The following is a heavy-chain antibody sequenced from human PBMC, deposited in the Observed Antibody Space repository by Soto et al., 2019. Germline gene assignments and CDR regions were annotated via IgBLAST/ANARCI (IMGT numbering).Heavy chain of an antibody. J-gene: IGHJ4*02. CDR3: ARHYGGIAGAFFDY. V-gene: IGHV5-10-1*01. Sequence: EVQLVQSGAEVKKPGESLRISCKASGYSFISYWISWVRQMPGKGLEWMGRIDPTDSYTSYSPSLQGHVTISADKSISTAYLQWSSLKASDSAIYYCARHYGGIAGAFFDYWGQATLVTVSS. CDR1: GYSFISYW. CDR2: IDPTDSYT. D-gene: IGHD6-19*01.